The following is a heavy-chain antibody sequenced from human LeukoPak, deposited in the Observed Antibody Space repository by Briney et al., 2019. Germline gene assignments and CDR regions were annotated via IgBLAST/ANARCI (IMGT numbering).Heavy chain of an antibody. D-gene: IGHD2-15*01. Sequence: GASVKVSCKASGYPFIDYYLHWVRQAPGQGLEWMGCINPNTGDTNSAQNFQGRVIMTRDTSITTAYMELTRLKSDDTALYYCASKGAGHCYDASCMGSFDLWGQGTTV. J-gene: IGHJ3*01. CDR3: ASKGAGHCYDASCMGSFDL. V-gene: IGHV1-2*02. CDR2: INPNTGDT. CDR1: GYPFIDYY.